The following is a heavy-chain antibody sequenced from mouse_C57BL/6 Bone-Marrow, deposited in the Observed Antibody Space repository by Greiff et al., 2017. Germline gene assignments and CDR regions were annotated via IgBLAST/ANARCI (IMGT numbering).Heavy chain of an antibody. CDR2: INPYNGDT. J-gene: IGHJ2*01. Sequence: VQLQQSGPELVKPGDSVTISCKASGYSFTGYFMNWVMQSHGKSLEWIGRINPYNGDTFYNQKFKGKATLTVDKSSSTAHMELRSLTSEDSAVYYCARDYGNDYWGQGTTLTVSS. CDR1: GYSFTGYF. D-gene: IGHD2-1*01. V-gene: IGHV1-20*01. CDR3: ARDYGNDY.